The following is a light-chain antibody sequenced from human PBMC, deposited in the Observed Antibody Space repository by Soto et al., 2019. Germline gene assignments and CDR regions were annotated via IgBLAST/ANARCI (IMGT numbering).Light chain of an antibody. CDR3: QQYKSWPPLT. Sequence: DIVMTQSPAILSVSLGERATLSCLASQSISDNLAWYQQRSGQAPRLLIYGASTRATGVPARFSGSGSGTEFTLPISSLQSDYFAIYYGQQYKSWPPLTFGGGTKVE. CDR2: GAS. CDR1: QSISDN. V-gene: IGKV3-15*01. J-gene: IGKJ4*01.